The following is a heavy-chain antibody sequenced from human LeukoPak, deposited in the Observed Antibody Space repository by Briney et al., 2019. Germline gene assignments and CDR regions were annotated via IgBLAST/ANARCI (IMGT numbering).Heavy chain of an antibody. D-gene: IGHD1-26*01. CDR1: GFTFSNYW. Sequence: GGSLRLSCAASGFTFSNYWLSWGRQAPGRGLEWVANIKQDGSEIHYVDSVKGRFTISRDNAKNSLYLQMNSLRAEDTAVYFCAHSGSYFDYWGQGTLVTVSS. CDR3: AHSGSYFDY. J-gene: IGHJ4*02. V-gene: IGHV3-7*01. CDR2: IKQDGSEI.